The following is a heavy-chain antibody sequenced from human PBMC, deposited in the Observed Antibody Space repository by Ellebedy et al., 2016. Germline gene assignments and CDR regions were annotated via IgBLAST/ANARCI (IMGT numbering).Heavy chain of an antibody. CDR3: VKDRAGSYAFDI. CDR1: GFNLNTIA. D-gene: IGHD3-10*01. Sequence: GGSLRLSCSAAGFNLNTIAMHWVRQAPGKGLEYVSSINDNGLRIHYADSVKGRFTISRDKNTLYLQMSSLRAEDTALYYCVKDRAGSYAFDIWGQGTMVTVSS. V-gene: IGHV3-64D*06. CDR2: INDNGLRI. J-gene: IGHJ3*02.